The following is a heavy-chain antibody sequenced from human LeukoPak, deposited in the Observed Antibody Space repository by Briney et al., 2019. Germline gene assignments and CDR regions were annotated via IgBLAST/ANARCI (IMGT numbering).Heavy chain of an antibody. CDR1: GFTFSSYG. D-gene: IGHD5-18*01. J-gene: IGHJ6*03. Sequence: SGRSLRLSCAASGFTFSSYGMHWVRQAPGKGQEWVAFITYDGSNNYYADSVKGRFTISRDNSKNTLYLQMNSLRAEDTAVYYCAKDGQGVRGYSYGKYYYYYMDVWGKGTTVTVSS. V-gene: IGHV3-30*18. CDR2: ITYDGSNN. CDR3: AKDGQGVRGYSYGKYYYYYMDV.